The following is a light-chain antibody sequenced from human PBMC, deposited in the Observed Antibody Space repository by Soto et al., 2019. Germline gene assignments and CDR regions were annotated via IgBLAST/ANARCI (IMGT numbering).Light chain of an antibody. CDR3: QQYNSYST. Sequence: QMTQSPSTLSESVGDTVTITCRASQSISAWLAWYQQKPGKAPKLLIYKASTLESGVPSRFSGSGSGTEFTLTISSLQPDDFATYYCQQYNSYSTFGQGTKVEIK. CDR2: KAS. J-gene: IGKJ1*01. CDR1: QSISAW. V-gene: IGKV1-5*03.